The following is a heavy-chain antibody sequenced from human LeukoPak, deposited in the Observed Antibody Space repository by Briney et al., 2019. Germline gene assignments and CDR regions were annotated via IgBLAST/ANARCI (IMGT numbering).Heavy chain of an antibody. CDR1: GGTFSSYA. J-gene: IGHJ4*02. CDR3: ARDVDYYDSSGYFDY. V-gene: IGHV1-69*05. Sequence: GASVKVSYKASGGTFSSYAISWVRQAPGQGLEWMGGIIPIFGTANYAQKFQGRVTITTDESTSTAYMGLSSLRSEDTAVYYCARDVDYYDSSGYFDYWGQGTLVTVSS. CDR2: IIPIFGTA. D-gene: IGHD3-22*01.